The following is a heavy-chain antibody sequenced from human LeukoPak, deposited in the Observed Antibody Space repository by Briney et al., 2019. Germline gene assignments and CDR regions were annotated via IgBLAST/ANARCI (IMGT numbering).Heavy chain of an antibody. CDR1: GFTFHNYA. CDR3: AKGRLQYFDY. Sequence: GGSLRLSCAASGFTFHNYAMTWVRQAPGKGLEWVSTLSDSGGNTYYADSVKGRFTISRDNSKNTLYLQMNSLRAEDTAVYYCAKGRLQYFDYWGQGTLVTVSS. V-gene: IGHV3-23*01. CDR2: LSDSGGNT. J-gene: IGHJ4*02. D-gene: IGHD4-11*01.